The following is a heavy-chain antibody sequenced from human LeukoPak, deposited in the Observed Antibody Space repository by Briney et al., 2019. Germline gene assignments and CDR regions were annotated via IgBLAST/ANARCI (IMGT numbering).Heavy chain of an antibody. D-gene: IGHD1-26*01. J-gene: IGHJ2*01. CDR3: ARLWGRPREPWYFDL. Sequence: KPSETLSLTCTVSGYSISSGYYRGWIRQPPGKGLEWIGSIYHSGSTYYNPSLKSRVTISVDTSKNQFSLKLSSVTAADTAVYYCARLWGRPREPWYFDLWGRGTLVTVSS. CDR1: GYSISSGYY. CDR2: IYHSGST. V-gene: IGHV4-38-2*02.